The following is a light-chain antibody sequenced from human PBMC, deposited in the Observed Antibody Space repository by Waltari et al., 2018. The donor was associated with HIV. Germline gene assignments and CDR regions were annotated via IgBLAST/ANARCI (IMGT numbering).Light chain of an antibody. V-gene: IGKV1-39*01. J-gene: IGKJ2*01. Sequence: TQFRSLPYTSCGGSVNMNSRASESVYTYLHWYQQKPGEAPKILIPGASRLQNGVPPRFSGGGYETEFTLTIDNLRPDDFATYFCQQSYNTVVFTFSQGT. CDR1: ESVYTY. CDR3: QQSYNTVVFT. CDR2: GAS.